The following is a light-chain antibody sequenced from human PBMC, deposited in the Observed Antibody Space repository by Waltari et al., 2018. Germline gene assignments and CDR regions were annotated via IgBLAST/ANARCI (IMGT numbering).Light chain of an antibody. J-gene: IGLJ3*02. CDR3: ASWDDSLNGQWV. V-gene: IGLV1-44*01. Sequence: QSVLTQPPSASGTPGQRVNISCSGSAANIGGNLVTWYQQRPGKAPTLLIYRSDLCPSGVPDRFSGSKSGTSSYLAISWLHSEDETDYFCASWDDSLNGQWVFGGGTKVTVL. CDR1: AANIGGNL. CDR2: RSD.